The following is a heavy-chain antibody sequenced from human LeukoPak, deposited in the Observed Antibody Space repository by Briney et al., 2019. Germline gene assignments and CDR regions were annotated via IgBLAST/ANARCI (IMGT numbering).Heavy chain of an antibody. D-gene: IGHD4-17*01. V-gene: IGHV4-31*03. CDR1: GGSISSGGYY. CDR3: ARSIDDYGDYGFDY. Sequence: SETLSLTCTVSGGSISSGGYYWSWIRQHPGKSLEWIGYIYYSGSTYYNPSLKSRVTISVDTSKNQFSLKLSSVTAADTAVYYCARSIDDYGDYGFDYWGQGTLVTVSS. CDR2: IYYSGST. J-gene: IGHJ4*02.